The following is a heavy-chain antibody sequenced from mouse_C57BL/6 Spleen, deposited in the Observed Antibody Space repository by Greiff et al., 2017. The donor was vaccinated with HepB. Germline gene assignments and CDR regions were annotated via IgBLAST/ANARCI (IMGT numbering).Heavy chain of an antibody. CDR2: IYPGSGST. D-gene: IGHD2-3*01. V-gene: IGHV1-55*01. CDR1: GYTFTSYW. J-gene: IGHJ4*01. CDR3: ARGDDGYYGGFLYYYAMDY. Sequence: QVQLQQPGAELVKPGASVKMSCKASGYTFTSYWITWVKQRPGQGLEWIGDIYPGSGSTNYNEKFKSKATLTVDTSSSTAYMQLSSLTSEDSAVYYCARGDDGYYGGFLYYYAMDYWGQGTSVTVSS.